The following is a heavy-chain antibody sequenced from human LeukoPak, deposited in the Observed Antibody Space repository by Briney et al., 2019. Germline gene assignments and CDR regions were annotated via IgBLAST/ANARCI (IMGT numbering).Heavy chain of an antibody. V-gene: IGHV1-69*01. D-gene: IGHD5-12*01. CDR1: GGTFSSYA. CDR3: ARVLFRGYDSDYYGMDV. J-gene: IGHJ6*02. CDR2: IIPIFGTA. Sequence: SVKVSCKASGGTFSSYAISWVRQAPGQGLEWMGGIIPIFGTANYAQKFQGRVTITADEFTSTAYMELSSLRSEDTAVYYCARVLFRGYDSDYYGMDVWGQGTTVTVSS.